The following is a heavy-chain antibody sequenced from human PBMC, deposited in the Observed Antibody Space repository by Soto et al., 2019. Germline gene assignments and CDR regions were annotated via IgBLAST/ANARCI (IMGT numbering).Heavy chain of an antibody. V-gene: IGHV4-59*01. CDR1: GDSISGYY. Sequence: SETLSLTCTVSGDSISGYYWTWIRQPPGKGLECIGYIYYSGSTNYNPSLKSRVTISVDTSKNQFSLRLSSVTAADTAVYYCARARYGDYYYYTMDVWGQGTTVTVSS. CDR2: IYYSGST. CDR3: ARARYGDYYYYTMDV. J-gene: IGHJ6*02. D-gene: IGHD4-17*01.